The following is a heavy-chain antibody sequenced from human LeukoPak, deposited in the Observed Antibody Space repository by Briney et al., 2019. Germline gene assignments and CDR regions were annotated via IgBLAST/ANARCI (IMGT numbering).Heavy chain of an antibody. CDR2: IYYSGST. D-gene: IGHD3-22*01. V-gene: IGHV4-59*01. Sequence: TSETLSLTCTVSGGSISSYYWNWIRQPPGKGLVWIGYIYYSGSTNTNPSLKCRVTISVDTSKNQFYLKLSSVPAADTAVHYCARGADSSGYYSIFYFDYWGQGTLVTVSS. CDR3: ARGADSSGYYSIFYFDY. CDR1: GGSISSYY. J-gene: IGHJ4*02.